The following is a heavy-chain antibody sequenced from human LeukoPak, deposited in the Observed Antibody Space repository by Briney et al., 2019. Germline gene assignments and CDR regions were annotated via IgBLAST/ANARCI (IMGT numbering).Heavy chain of an antibody. D-gene: IGHD4/OR15-4a*01. CDR1: GFTVSGNY. Sequence: GGSLRLSCAVSGFTVSGNYMSWVRQAPGKGLEWVSLIYSGGTTYYADSVKGRFTISRDNSKNTLYLQMNSLRAEDTAVYYCARRAGAYSHPYDYWGQGILVTVSS. V-gene: IGHV3-53*01. CDR3: ARRAGAYSHPYDY. J-gene: IGHJ4*02. CDR2: IYSGGTT.